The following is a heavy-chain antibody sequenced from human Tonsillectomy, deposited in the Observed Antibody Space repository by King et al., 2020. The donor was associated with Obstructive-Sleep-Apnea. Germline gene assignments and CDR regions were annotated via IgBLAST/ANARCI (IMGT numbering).Heavy chain of an antibody. V-gene: IGHV1-69*01. D-gene: IGHD2-15*01. CDR1: GGTFSSYA. Sequence: QGQLVQSGAEVKKPGSSVKVSCKASGGTFSSYAISWVRQAPGEGLEWMGGIITIFGTANYAQTFQGRVTITADESTSTAYMELSSLISEDTAVYYCAKVGLLWAFDIWGQGTMVTVSS. CDR2: IITIFGTA. J-gene: IGHJ3*02. CDR3: AKVGLLWAFDI.